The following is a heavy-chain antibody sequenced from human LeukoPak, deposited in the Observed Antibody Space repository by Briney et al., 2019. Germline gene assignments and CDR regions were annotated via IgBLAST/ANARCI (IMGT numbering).Heavy chain of an antibody. CDR2: IYYSGNA. Sequence: SETLSLTCAVYGGSFSGYYWTWIRQHPGKGLEWIGYIYYSGNAYYNPSLKSRNTISVDTSKNQFSLKLSSVTAADTAVYYCARWGLGLTYFDYWGQGILVTVSS. V-gene: IGHV4-31*11. D-gene: IGHD7-27*01. CDR1: GGSFSGYY. J-gene: IGHJ4*02. CDR3: ARWGLGLTYFDY.